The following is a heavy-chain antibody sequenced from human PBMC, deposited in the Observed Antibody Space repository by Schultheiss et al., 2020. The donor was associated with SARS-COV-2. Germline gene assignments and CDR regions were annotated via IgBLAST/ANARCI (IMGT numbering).Heavy chain of an antibody. CDR2: IYYSGST. CDR3: AREPYSSSSPFFDY. Sequence: SETLSLTCTVSGGSVSSGSYYWSWIRQPPGKGLEWIGYIYYSGSTNYNPSLKSRVTISVDTSKNQFSLKLSSVTAADTAVYYCAREPYSSSSPFFDYWGQGTLVTVSS. D-gene: IGHD6-6*01. J-gene: IGHJ4*02. CDR1: GGSVSSGSYY. V-gene: IGHV4-61*01.